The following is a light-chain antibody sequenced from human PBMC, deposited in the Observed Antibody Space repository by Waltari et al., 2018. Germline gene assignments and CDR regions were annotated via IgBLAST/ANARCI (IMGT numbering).Light chain of an antibody. CDR1: QSLVDSDDGNTY. CDR3: MQRIEFPLYT. J-gene: IGKJ2*01. Sequence: DIVMTQTPLSLPVTPGEPASISCRSSQSLVDSDDGNTYLDWYLQKPGQSPQLLIYPLSYRASGVPDRFSGSGSGTDFTLKISRVEAEDVGVDYCMQRIEFPLYTFGQGTKLEIK. CDR2: PLS. V-gene: IGKV2-40*01.